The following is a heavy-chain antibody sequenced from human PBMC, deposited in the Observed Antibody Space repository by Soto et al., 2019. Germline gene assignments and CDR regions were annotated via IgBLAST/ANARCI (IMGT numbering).Heavy chain of an antibody. CDR3: ARDSLNSGYDHKSSSGWPDPFDY. V-gene: IGHV1-69*06. Sequence: SVKVSCKASGGTFSSYAISWVRQAPGQGLEWMGGIIPIFGTANYAQKFQGRVTITADKSTSTAYMELSSLGSEDTAVYYCARDSLNSGYDHKSSSGWPDPFDYWGQGTLVTVSS. CDR1: GGTFSSYA. J-gene: IGHJ4*02. CDR2: IIPIFGTA. D-gene: IGHD5-12*01.